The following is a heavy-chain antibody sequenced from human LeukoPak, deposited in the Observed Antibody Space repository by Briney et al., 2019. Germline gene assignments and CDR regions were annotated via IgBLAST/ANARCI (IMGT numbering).Heavy chain of an antibody. J-gene: IGHJ4*02. D-gene: IGHD1-1*01. V-gene: IGHV3-30*02. Sequence: GESLRLSCEASGLTFSSYGMHWVRQAPGKGLEWVAFMPYDETNKYYAVSVKGRFTISRDNSKSTLFLRMNGLRTDDTAVYYCAKGILESDWNPSVDWGQGTLVTVSS. CDR2: MPYDETNK. CDR1: GLTFSSYG. CDR3: AKGILESDWNPSVD.